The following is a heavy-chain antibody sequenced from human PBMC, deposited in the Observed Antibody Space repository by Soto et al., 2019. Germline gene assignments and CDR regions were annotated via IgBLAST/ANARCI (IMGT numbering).Heavy chain of an antibody. CDR3: ARGYYSSGPYY. CDR1: GGSFSGYY. D-gene: IGHD6-19*01. CDR2: INHSGST. V-gene: IGHV4-34*01. Sequence: PSETLSLTXAVYGGSFSGYYWSWIRQPPGKGLEWIGEINHSGSTNYNPSLKSRVTISVDTSKNQFSLKLSSVTAADTAVYYCARGYYSSGPYYWGQGTLVTVSS. J-gene: IGHJ4*02.